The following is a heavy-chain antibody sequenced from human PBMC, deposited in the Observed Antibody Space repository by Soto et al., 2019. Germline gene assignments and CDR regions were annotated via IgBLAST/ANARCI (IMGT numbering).Heavy chain of an antibody. CDR3: ARGSSWSYFDY. CDR2: INTAKDNT. V-gene: IGHV1-3*04. Sequence: QVQLVQSGAEVKKPGASVKVSCKASGYTFTSYAIHWVRQAPGQRLEWMGWINTAKDNTKYSQKVQGRVTITRDTSARIVYMELSSLRSEDTAVYYCARGSSWSYFDYWGQGTLVTVSS. J-gene: IGHJ4*02. D-gene: IGHD6-13*01. CDR1: GYTFTSYA.